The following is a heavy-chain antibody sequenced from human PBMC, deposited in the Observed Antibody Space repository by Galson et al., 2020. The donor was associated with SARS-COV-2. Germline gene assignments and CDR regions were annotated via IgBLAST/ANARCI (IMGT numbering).Heavy chain of an antibody. CDR2: ISRGASII. Sequence: YLKLSCAPSGFPINSYEMSWDRQDPGGGLAWVSYISRGASIIRYADSVKGRFTISRDNAENSLHLQMNSLSPKDTAVYYCARVNFWKPYPCYYYFDFWGKGTTVTVSS. CDR3: ARVNFWKPYPCYYYFDF. D-gene: IGHD3-3*01. V-gene: IGHV3-48*03. J-gene: IGHJ6*03. CDR1: GFPINSYE.